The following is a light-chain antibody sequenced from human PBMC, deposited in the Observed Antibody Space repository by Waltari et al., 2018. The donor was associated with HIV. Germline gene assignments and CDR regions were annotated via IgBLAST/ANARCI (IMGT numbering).Light chain of an antibody. J-gene: IGLJ3*02. V-gene: IGLV2-11*01. CDR2: DVT. CDR3: CAYAGSYTL. Sequence: QSALTQPRSVSGSPGQSVTISCTGTSSGFGGYKYVSWYQQHPNKAPKLMIYDVTKRPSGVPDRFSGSKSGNTASLTISGLQADDEADYYCCAYAGSYTLFGGGTKVTVL. CDR1: SSGFGGYKY.